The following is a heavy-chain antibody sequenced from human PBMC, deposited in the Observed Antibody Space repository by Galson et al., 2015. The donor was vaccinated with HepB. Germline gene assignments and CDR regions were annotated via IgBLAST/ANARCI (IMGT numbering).Heavy chain of an antibody. V-gene: IGHV3-30-3*01. CDR2: ISYDGSNK. D-gene: IGHD3-22*01. CDR1: GFTFSSYA. Sequence: SLRLSCAASGFTFSSYAMHWVRQAPGKGLEWVAVISYDGSNKYYAGSVKGRFTISRDNSKNTLYLQMNSLRAEDTAVYYCARDRYYYDSSGYYYVDYWGQGTLVTVSS. CDR3: ARDRYYYDSSGYYYVDY. J-gene: IGHJ4*02.